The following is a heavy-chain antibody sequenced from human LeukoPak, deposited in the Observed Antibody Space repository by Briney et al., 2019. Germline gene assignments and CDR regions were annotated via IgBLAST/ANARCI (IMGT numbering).Heavy chain of an antibody. CDR2: ISYDGSNK. CDR3: AKDWVSVAPFGYFDL. J-gene: IGHJ2*01. D-gene: IGHD6-19*01. Sequence: HSGGSLRLSCAASGFTFSSYGMHWVRQAPGKGLEWVAVISYDGSNKYYADSVKGRFTISRDNSKNTLYLQMNSLRAEDTAVYYCAKDWVSVAPFGYFDLWGRGTLVTVSS. V-gene: IGHV3-30*18. CDR1: GFTFSSYG.